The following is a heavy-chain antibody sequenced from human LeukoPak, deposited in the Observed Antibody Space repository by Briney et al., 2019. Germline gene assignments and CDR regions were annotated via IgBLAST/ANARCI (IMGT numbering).Heavy chain of an antibody. CDR1: GFTFSSYW. CDR2: KWYGGSNK. D-gene: IGHD5-24*01. CDR3: ARGGDGYNTH. Sequence: GGSLRLSCAASGFTFSSYWMSWVRQAPGKGLEWVAVKWYGGSNKYYADSVKGRFTISRDNSKNTLYLQMNSLRAEDTAVYYCARGGDGYNTHWGQGTLVTVSS. V-gene: IGHV3-33*08. J-gene: IGHJ4*02.